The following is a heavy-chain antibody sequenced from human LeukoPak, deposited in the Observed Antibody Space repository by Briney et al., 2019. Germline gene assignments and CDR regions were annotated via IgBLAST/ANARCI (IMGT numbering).Heavy chain of an antibody. J-gene: IGHJ4*02. CDR3: AARYGDYFDSDY. CDR1: GFTFRSYA. Sequence: GGSLRLSCAASGFTFRSYAMSWVRQAPGKGLEWVSIISGSGGTTYYADSVKGRFTISRDNSKNTLYLQMNSLRAEDTAVYCCAARYGDYFDSDYWGQGTLVTVSS. V-gene: IGHV3-23*01. CDR2: ISGSGGTT. D-gene: IGHD4-17*01.